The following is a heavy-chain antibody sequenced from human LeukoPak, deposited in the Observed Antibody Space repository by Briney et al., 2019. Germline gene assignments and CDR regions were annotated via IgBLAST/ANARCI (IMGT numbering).Heavy chain of an antibody. CDR1: GYTFTSYA. D-gene: IGHD3-9*01. CDR3: ARVQYARLRYFDWLLSY. J-gene: IGHJ4*02. CDR2: INPNSGGT. Sequence: GASVKVSCKASGYTFTSYAMHWVRQAPGQGLEWMGWINPNSGGTNYAQKFQGRVTMTRDTSISTAYMELSRLRSDDTAVYYCARVQYARLRYFDWLLSYWGQGTLVTVSS. V-gene: IGHV1-2*02.